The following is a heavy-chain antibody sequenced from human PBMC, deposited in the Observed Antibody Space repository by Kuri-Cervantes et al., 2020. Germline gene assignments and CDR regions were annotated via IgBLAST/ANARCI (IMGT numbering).Heavy chain of an antibody. Sequence: SETLSLTCTVSGGSISSYYWSWIRQPPGKGLEWIGYVHYTGTTTYNPSLKRRVTMSLDTSKNQFSLDMNSVTAADTAVYYCARGVSFDLWGQGTLVTVSS. CDR1: GGSISSYY. V-gene: IGHV4-59*01. D-gene: IGHD3-10*01. CDR2: VHYTGTT. J-gene: IGHJ4*02. CDR3: ARGVSFDL.